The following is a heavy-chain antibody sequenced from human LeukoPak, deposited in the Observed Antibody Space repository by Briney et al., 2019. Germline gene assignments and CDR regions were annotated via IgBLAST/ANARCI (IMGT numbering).Heavy chain of an antibody. CDR3: ARDPTGELDY. Sequence: PSETLSLTCTVSGGSISSTSYYWGWIRQPPGKGLEWIGSIYYSGSTYYNPSLKSRVTISVDTSKNQFSLKLSSVTAADTAVYYCARDPTGELDYWGQGTLVTVSS. D-gene: IGHD7-27*01. CDR2: IYYSGST. CDR1: GGSISSTSYY. V-gene: IGHV4-39*07. J-gene: IGHJ4*02.